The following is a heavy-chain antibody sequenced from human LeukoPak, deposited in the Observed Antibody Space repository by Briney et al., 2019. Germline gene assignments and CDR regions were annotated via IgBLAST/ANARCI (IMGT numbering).Heavy chain of an antibody. V-gene: IGHV3-23*01. J-gene: IGHJ3*02. CDR3: AKDPSGYCSGGSCYSAFDI. CDR1: GFTFSGYA. D-gene: IGHD2-15*01. Sequence: PGGSLRLSCAASGFTFSGYAMSWVRQAPGKGLEWVSAISGSGGSTYYADSVKGRFTISRDNSKNTLYLQMNSLRAEDTAVYYCAKDPSGYCSGGSCYSAFDIWGQGTMVTVSS. CDR2: ISGSGGST.